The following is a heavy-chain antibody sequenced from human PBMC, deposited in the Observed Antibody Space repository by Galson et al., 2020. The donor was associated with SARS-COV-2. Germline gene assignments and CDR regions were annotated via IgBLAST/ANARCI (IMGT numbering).Heavy chain of an antibody. Sequence: GGSLRLSCVASGFTSSSYEMTWVRQAPGKGLEWVSYITNRGNTIHYADSVKGRFTISRDNARNSLILQMDSLRAEDTAIYYCTRWGCSGGSCFAGAYFDLWGQGTLVTVSS. CDR2: ITNRGNTI. CDR1: GFTSSSYE. D-gene: IGHD2-15*01. V-gene: IGHV3-48*03. CDR3: TRWGCSGGSCFAGAYFDL. J-gene: IGHJ4*02.